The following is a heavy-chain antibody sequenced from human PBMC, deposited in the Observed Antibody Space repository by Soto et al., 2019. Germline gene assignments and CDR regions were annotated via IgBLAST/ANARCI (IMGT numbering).Heavy chain of an antibody. CDR1: GESITSYW. V-gene: IGHV5-51*01. CDR3: ARGPQYSSSWYRSFHYYGMDV. D-gene: IGHD6-13*01. CDR2: IYPGDSDT. Sequence: GEPMKNSCRGSGESITSYWIGWVSQIPGKGLEWMGIIYPGDSDTRYSPSFQGQVTISADKSISTAYLQWSSLKASDTAMYYCARGPQYSSSWYRSFHYYGMDVWGQRTTVTVSS. J-gene: IGHJ6*02.